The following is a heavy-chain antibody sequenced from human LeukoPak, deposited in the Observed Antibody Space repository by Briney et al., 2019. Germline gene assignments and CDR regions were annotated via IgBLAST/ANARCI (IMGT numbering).Heavy chain of an antibody. CDR1: GGSFSVYY. Sequence: SETLSLTCAVYGGSFSVYYWSWIRQPPGKGLEWIGEINHSGSTNYNPSLKSRVTISVDTSKNQFSLKLSSVTAADTAVYYCAREMGDDFYYFDYWGQGTLVTVSS. CDR2: INHSGST. CDR3: AREMGDDFYYFDY. J-gene: IGHJ4*02. V-gene: IGHV4-34*01. D-gene: IGHD1-26*01.